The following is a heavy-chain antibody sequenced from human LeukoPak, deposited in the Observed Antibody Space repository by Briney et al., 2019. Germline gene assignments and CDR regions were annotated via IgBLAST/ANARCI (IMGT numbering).Heavy chain of an antibody. CDR3: ARSLSGYYVGNYYYYMDV. CDR1: GFTFSAYS. J-gene: IGHJ6*03. CDR2: ISSTGSYI. D-gene: IGHD3-3*01. Sequence: GGSLTLSCAASGFTFSAYSMTWVRQAPGKGLEWVSSISSTGSYIYYADSVKGRFTISRDNAKNSLSLQMNSLRAEDTAVYSCARSLSGYYVGNYYYYMDVWGKGTTVSVSS. V-gene: IGHV3-21*01.